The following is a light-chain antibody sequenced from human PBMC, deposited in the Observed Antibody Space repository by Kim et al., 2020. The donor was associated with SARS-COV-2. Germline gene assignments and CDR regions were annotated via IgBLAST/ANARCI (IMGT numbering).Light chain of an antibody. CDR1: ALPEKQ. V-gene: IGLV3-25*03. Sequence: SPGQTARITYSGDALPEKQTYWYQQKSGQAPLLLIYKDSERPSGIPGRFSGSSSGTTVTLTISGVQAEDDADYYCQSADGSGTYVFGTGTKVTVL. CDR2: KDS. J-gene: IGLJ1*01. CDR3: QSADGSGTYV.